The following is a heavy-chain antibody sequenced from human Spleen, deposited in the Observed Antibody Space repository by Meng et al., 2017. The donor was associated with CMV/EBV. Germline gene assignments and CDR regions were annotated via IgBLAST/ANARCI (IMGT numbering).Heavy chain of an antibody. J-gene: IGHJ4*02. D-gene: IGHD2-21*01. V-gene: IGHV4-39*07. CDR2: IYYSGST. CDR3: ARLSIAYCGGDCYSYYFDY. CDR1: GSSISSSSYY. Sequence: SETLSLTCTVSGSSISSSSYYWGWIRQPPGKGLEWIGSIYYSGSTYYNPSLKSRVTISVDTSKNQFSLKLSSVTAADTAVYYCARLSIAYCGGDCYSYYFDYWGQGTLVTVSS.